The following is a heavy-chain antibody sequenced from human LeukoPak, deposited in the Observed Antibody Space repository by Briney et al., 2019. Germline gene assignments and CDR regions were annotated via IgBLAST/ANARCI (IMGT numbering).Heavy chain of an antibody. D-gene: IGHD3-10*01. J-gene: IGHJ4*02. CDR3: AREYYYGSGSYYNVV. Sequence: PGRSLRLSCAASGFTFDDYAMHWVRQAPGKGLEWVSGISWNSGSIGYADSVKGRFTISRDNAKNSLYLQMNSLRAEDTALYYCAREYYYGSGSYYNVVWGQGTLVTVSS. V-gene: IGHV3-9*01. CDR2: ISWNSGSI. CDR1: GFTFDDYA.